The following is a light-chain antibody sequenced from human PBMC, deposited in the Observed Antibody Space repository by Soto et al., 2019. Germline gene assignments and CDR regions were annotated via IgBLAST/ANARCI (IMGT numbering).Light chain of an antibody. Sequence: DIQMTQSPPSLSASVGDRVTITCQASHDIGNSLNWYQAKPGQAPKLVIYDAYNLETGVPSTFSGSGYGTLFTFTISGLRPEDIATYYCQQYDNLPLTFGGGTKVEIK. CDR1: HDIGNS. CDR3: QQYDNLPLT. V-gene: IGKV1-33*01. CDR2: DAY. J-gene: IGKJ4*01.